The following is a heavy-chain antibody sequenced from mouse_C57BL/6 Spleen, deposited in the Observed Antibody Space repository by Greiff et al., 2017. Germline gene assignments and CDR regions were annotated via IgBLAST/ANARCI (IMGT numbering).Heavy chain of an antibody. Sequence: VQLQQSVAELVRPGASVKLSCTASGFNIKNTYMNWVKQRPEKGLEWIGRIDPANGDTKYAPKFQGKATITADTSSNTAYMQLSILTSYAAAIYYCAPFFGYYFDYWGQVTTLTVSS. D-gene: IGHD2-2*01. CDR3: APFFGYYFDY. CDR2: IDPANGDT. J-gene: IGHJ2*01. V-gene: IGHV14-3*01. CDR1: GFNIKNTY.